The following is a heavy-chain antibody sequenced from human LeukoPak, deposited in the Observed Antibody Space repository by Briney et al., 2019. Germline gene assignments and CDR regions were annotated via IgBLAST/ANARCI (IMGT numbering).Heavy chain of an antibody. CDR3: ARDGGGYYDSSGYYDY. Sequence: SETLSLTCNVSGGSISSGGYSWSWIRQPPGKGLEWIGYIYYSGSTYYNPSLKSRVTISVDTSKNQFSLKLSSVTAADTAVYYCARDGGGYYDSSGYYDYWGQGTLVTVSS. J-gene: IGHJ4*02. D-gene: IGHD3-22*01. CDR1: GGSISSGGYS. CDR2: IYYSGST. V-gene: IGHV4-30-4*07.